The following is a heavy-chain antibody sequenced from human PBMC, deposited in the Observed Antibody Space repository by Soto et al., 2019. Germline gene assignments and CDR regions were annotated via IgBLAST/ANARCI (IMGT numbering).Heavy chain of an antibody. V-gene: IGHV1-18*04. CDR3: ARDTLISGLLYSGSMVGEPRLDY. D-gene: IGHD1-26*01. CDR1: GYTFTSYG. CDR2: ISAYNGNT. J-gene: IGHJ4*02. Sequence: QVPLVQSGAEVKKPGASVKVSCKASGYTFTSYGISWVRQAPGQGLEWMGWISAYNGNTNYAQKLQGRVTMTTDTSTSTAYMELRSLRSDDTAVYYCARDTLISGLLYSGSMVGEPRLDYWGQGTLVTVSS.